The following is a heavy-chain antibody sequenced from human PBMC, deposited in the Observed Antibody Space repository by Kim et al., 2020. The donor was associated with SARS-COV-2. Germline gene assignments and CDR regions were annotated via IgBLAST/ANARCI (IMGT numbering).Heavy chain of an antibody. CDR2: IRSDGGST. CDR3: ARANDEYSGYYFAY. J-gene: IGHJ4*01. Sequence: GGSLRLSCAASGFTFSSYAMHWVRQAPGKGLECVSAIRSDGGSTYYANSVKGRFTISRDNSKNTLYLQMGSLRAEDMAVYYCARANDEYSGYYFAY. D-gene: IGHD6-19*01. CDR1: GFTFSSYA. V-gene: IGHV3-64*01.